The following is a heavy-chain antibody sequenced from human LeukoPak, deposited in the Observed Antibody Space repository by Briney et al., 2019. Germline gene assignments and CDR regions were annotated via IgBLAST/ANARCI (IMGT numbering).Heavy chain of an antibody. Sequence: GSLRLSCAASGFTFNTYSMNWVRQAPGKGLEWVSSISSSSSYIYYADSVKGRFTISRDNAKNSLYLQMNSLRAEDTAVYYCPRDQRLRGSYFDHWGQGTLVTVSS. J-gene: IGHJ4*02. D-gene: IGHD5-12*01. CDR1: GFTFNTYS. V-gene: IGHV3-21*01. CDR3: PRDQRLRGSYFDH. CDR2: ISSSSSYI.